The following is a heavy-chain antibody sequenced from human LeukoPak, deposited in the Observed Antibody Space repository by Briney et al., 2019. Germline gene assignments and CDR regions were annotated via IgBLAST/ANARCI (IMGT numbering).Heavy chain of an antibody. CDR1: GYTFSNYG. J-gene: IGHJ4*02. V-gene: IGHV1-18*01. D-gene: IGHD5-18*01. CDR2: ISAYNGYT. Sequence: ASVNVSCKASGYTFSNYGISWMRQAPGQGLEWMGWISAYNGYTNYAQNLQGRVTMTTDTSTSTAYMELRSLRSDDTAVYYCARGGYSYGYGGYSDYWGQGTLVTVSS. CDR3: ARGGYSYGYGGYSDY.